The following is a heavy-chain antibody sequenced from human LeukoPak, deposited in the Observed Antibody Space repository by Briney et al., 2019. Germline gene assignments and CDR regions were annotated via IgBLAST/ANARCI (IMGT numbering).Heavy chain of an antibody. V-gene: IGHV1-2*02. CDR2: INPNSGGT. D-gene: IGHD2-21*01. CDR1: GYTFTGYY. CDR3: ARAESAAPYIVVVSPGIDI. Sequence: ASVKVSCKASGYTFTGYYMHWVRQAPGQGLEWMGWINPNSGGTNYAQKFQGRVTMTRDTSISTAYMELSGLRSDDTAVYYCARAESAAPYIVVVSPGIDIWGQGTVVTVSS. J-gene: IGHJ3*02.